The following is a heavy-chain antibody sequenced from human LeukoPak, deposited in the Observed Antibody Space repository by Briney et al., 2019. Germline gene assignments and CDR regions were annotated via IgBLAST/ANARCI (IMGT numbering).Heavy chain of an antibody. CDR2: ISYDGSNK. CDR1: GFTFSSYG. V-gene: IGHV3-30*18. D-gene: IGHD2-2*01. CDR3: AKVGGRGCSSTSCHDY. Sequence: GRSLRLSCAASGFTFSSYGMHWVRQAPGKGLEWVAVISYDGSNKYYADSVKGRFTISRDNSKNTLYLQMNSLRAEDTAVYYCAKVGGRGCSSTSCHDYWGQGTLVTVAS. J-gene: IGHJ4*02.